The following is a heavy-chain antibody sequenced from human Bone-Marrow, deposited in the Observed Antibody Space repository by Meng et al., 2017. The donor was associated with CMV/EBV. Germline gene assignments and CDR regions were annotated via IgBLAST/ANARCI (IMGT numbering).Heavy chain of an antibody. D-gene: IGHD6-13*01. CDR1: GFSLGTSGMR. Sequence: SGPTLVKPTQILTLTCTFSGFSLGTSGMRVSWIRQPPGKALEWLARIDWDDDKFYSTSLKSRLSISKDTSKNQVVLTMTNMDPVDTATYHCARSSGGSTYFDYWGQGNLVNVSS. CDR2: IDWDDDK. V-gene: IGHV2-70D*14. CDR3: ARSSGGSTYFDY. J-gene: IGHJ4*02.